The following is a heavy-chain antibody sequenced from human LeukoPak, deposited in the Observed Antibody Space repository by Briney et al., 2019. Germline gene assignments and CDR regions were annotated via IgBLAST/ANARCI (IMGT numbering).Heavy chain of an antibody. J-gene: IGHJ6*03. D-gene: IGHD1-26*01. CDR1: GYTFTGYY. CDR3: ARISRVGATGHYYYFMDV. Sequence: RASVKVSCKASGYTFTGYYMHWVRQAPGQGLEWMGWINPNSGGTNYAQKFQGRVTMTRDTSISTAYMELSRLRSDDTAVYYCARISRVGATGHYYYFMDVWGKGTTVTVSS. CDR2: INPNSGGT. V-gene: IGHV1-2*02.